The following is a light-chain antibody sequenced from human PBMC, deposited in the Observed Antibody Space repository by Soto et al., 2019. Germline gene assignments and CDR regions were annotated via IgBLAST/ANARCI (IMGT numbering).Light chain of an antibody. J-gene: IGKJ5*01. Sequence: DIVMTQSPRSLPVPPGEAASIXXRSXQSLEHSNGYNYLDWYLQKPGQSPQLXXHLASNRASGVPVRFSGSGSGTDFTLNISRVEAEDVGLYYCMQGVQMPPITFGQGTRLEI. CDR3: MQGVQMPPIT. V-gene: IGKV2-28*01. CDR2: LAS. CDR1: QSLEHSNGYNY.